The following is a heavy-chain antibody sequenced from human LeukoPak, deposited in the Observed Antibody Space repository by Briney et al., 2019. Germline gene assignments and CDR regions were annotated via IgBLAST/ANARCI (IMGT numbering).Heavy chain of an antibody. Sequence: SGPTLVNPTQTLTLTCTFSGFSLSTSGVGVGWIRQPPGKALEWLALIYWDDDKRYSPSLKSRLTITKDTSKNQVVLTMTNMDPVDTATYYCAHGATERAYYDSSGYRAPKYYFDYWGQGTLVTVSS. J-gene: IGHJ4*02. D-gene: IGHD3-22*01. CDR1: GFSLSTSGVG. CDR3: AHGATERAYYDSSGYRAPKYYFDY. V-gene: IGHV2-5*02. CDR2: IYWDDDK.